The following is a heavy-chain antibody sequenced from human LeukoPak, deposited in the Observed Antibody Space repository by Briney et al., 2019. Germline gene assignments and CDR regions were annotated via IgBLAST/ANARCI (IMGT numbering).Heavy chain of an antibody. CDR1: GFTFSSYS. J-gene: IGHJ6*02. CDR3: ARDPYYDSSGYYSGYYYYGMDV. Sequence: GGSLRLSCAASGFTFSSYSMNWVRQAPGKGLEWVSYISSSSSTIYYADSVKGRFTISRDNAKNSLYLQMDSLRDEDTAVYYCARDPYYDSSGYYSGYYYYGMDVWGQGTLVTVSS. D-gene: IGHD3-22*01. CDR2: ISSSSSTI. V-gene: IGHV3-48*02.